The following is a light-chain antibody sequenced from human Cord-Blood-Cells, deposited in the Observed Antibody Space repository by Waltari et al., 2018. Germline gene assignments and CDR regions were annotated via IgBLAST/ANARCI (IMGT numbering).Light chain of an antibody. V-gene: IGKV3-11*01. J-gene: IGKJ2*01. CDR1: QSVSSY. CDR2: DAS. Sequence: EIVLTQSPATLSLSPGERATRSCRASQSVSSYLAWYQQKPGQAPRLLIYDASNRATGIPARFSGSGAGTEFTLTISSLEPEDVAVYYCQQRSNWPYTFGQGTKLEIK. CDR3: QQRSNWPYT.